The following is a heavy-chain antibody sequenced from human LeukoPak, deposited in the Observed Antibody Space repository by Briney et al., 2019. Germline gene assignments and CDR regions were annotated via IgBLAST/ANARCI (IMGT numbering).Heavy chain of an antibody. CDR3: ARDLRIAAETGY. D-gene: IGHD6-13*01. J-gene: IGHJ4*02. Sequence: GASVKVSCKASGYTFTGYYMHWVRQAPGQGLEWMGWINPNSGGTNYAQKFQGRVTMTRNTSISTAYMELSSLRSEDTAVYYCARDLRIAAETGYWGQGTLVTVSS. V-gene: IGHV1-2*02. CDR1: GYTFTGYY. CDR2: INPNSGGT.